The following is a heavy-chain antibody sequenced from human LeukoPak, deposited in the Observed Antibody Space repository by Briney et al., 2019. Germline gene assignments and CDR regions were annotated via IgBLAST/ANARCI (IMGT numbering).Heavy chain of an antibody. CDR2: ITSSGGST. Sequence: PGGSLRLSCSASGFTFSTYAMHWVRQAPGKGLEYVSAITSSGGSTFYADSVKGRFTISRDNSKNTLYLQMSSLRTEDTAVYYCVGYYYGSGSLPGHWGQGTLVTVSS. J-gene: IGHJ4*02. V-gene: IGHV3-64D*09. CDR1: GFTFSTYA. CDR3: VGYYYGSGSLPGH. D-gene: IGHD3-10*01.